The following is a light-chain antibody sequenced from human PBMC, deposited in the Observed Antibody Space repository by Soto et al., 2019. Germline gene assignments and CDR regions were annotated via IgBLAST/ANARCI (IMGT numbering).Light chain of an antibody. Sequence: EIVLTQCPGTMSLSPGERATLSCRASQSVSSNYLAWYQHKPGQAPRLLISDASSRATGIPDRFTGSGSGTDFTLTISRLEPEDFAVYYCQQSGSSPRTFGQGTKVETK. CDR1: QSVSSNY. J-gene: IGKJ1*01. V-gene: IGKV3-20*01. CDR3: QQSGSSPRT. CDR2: DAS.